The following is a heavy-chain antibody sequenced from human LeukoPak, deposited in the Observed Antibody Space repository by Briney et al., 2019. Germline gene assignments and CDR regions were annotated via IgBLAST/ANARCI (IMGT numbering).Heavy chain of an antibody. CDR1: GYSSTNYG. Sequence: ASVKVSCKASGYSSTNYGISWVRQAPGQGLEWMGWISAYNGNTNYAQKLQGRVTITADESTSTAYMELSSLRSEDTAVYYCARELPAPAPHKYFDYWGQGTLVTVSS. CDR3: ARELPAPAPHKYFDY. J-gene: IGHJ4*02. V-gene: IGHV1-18*01. CDR2: ISAYNGNT. D-gene: IGHD1-14*01.